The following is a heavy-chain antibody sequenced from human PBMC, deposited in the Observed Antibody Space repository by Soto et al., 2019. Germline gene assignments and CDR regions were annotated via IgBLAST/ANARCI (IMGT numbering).Heavy chain of an antibody. CDR3: ARGANDYGDYSYFDY. V-gene: IGHV1-18*01. CDR1: GYTFTIYG. Sequence: QVQLVQSGAEVKKPGASVKVSCKAAGYTFTIYGISWVRQAPGQGLEWMGWISTYKGNTIYARKLQGKVTMTTDTSTSTAYMELRSLRSDDTAVYYCARGANDYGDYSYFDYWGQGTLVTVSS. J-gene: IGHJ4*02. CDR2: ISTYKGNT. D-gene: IGHD4-17*01.